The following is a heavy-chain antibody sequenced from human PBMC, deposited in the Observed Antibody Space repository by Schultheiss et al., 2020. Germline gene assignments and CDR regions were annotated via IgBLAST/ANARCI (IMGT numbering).Heavy chain of an antibody. J-gene: IGHJ4*02. D-gene: IGHD1-26*01. CDR3: ATDFKSGSYGNY. V-gene: IGHV3-66*01. CDR1: GFTFGDYA. Sequence: GGSLRLSCTASGFTFGDYAMTWVRQAPGKGLEWVSVIYSGGSTYYADSVKGRFTISRDNSKNTLYLQMNSLRAEDTAVYYCATDFKSGSYGNYWGQGTLVTVSS. CDR2: IYSGGST.